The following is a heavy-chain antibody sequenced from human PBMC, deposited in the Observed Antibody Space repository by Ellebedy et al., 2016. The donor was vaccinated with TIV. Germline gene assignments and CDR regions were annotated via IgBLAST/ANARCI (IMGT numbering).Heavy chain of an antibody. CDR2: IYYSGST. J-gene: IGHJ6*02. CDR1: GGSISSYY. D-gene: IGHD4-17*01. V-gene: IGHV4-59*01. Sequence: SETLSLXXTVSGGSISSYYWSWIRQPPGKGLEWIGYIYYSGSTNYNPSLKSRVTISVDTSKNQFSLKLSSVTAADTAVYYCAREVGDYGMDVWGQGTTVTVSS. CDR3: AREVGDYGMDV.